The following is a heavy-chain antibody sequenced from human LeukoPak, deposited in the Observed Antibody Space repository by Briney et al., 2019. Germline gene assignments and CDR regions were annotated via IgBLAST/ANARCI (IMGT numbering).Heavy chain of an antibody. CDR1: GFTFSSYA. D-gene: IGHD3-10*01. CDR3: AKDQRITMVRGGPFDY. CDR2: ISGSGGST. V-gene: IGHV3-23*01. Sequence: GGSLRLSCAASGFTFSSYAMSGVRQAPGKGLEWVSAISGSGGSTYYADSVKGRFTISRDNSKNTLYLQMNSLRAEDTAVYYCAKDQRITMVRGGPFDYWGQGTLVTVSS. J-gene: IGHJ4*02.